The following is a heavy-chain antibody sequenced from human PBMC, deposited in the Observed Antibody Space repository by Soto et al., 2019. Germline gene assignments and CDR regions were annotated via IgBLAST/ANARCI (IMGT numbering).Heavy chain of an antibody. J-gene: IGHJ3*02. CDR1: GDSISSYY. CDR2: IYYSGST. Sequence: SETLSLTCTVSGDSISSYYWSWIRQPPGKGLEWIGYIYYSGSTNYNPSLKSRVTISVDTSKNQFSLKLSSVTAADTAVYYCARKDSNFWSGYFHGAFDIWGQGTMVTVSS. CDR3: ARKDSNFWSGYFHGAFDI. V-gene: IGHV4-59*12. D-gene: IGHD3-3*01.